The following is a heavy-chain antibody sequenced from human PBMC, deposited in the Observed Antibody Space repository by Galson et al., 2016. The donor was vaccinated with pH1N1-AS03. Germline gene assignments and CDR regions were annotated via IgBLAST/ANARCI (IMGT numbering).Heavy chain of an antibody. CDR1: GYKFTSYG. CDR3: ARDGDIVIVPSAIDYYGMDV. J-gene: IGHJ6*02. V-gene: IGHV1-18*01. D-gene: IGHD2-2*01. CDR2: ISGYNINA. Sequence: SVKASCKASGYKFTSYGVSWVRQAPGQGLEWMGWISGYNINAKYAEKFQGRVTLTTDKSTSAAYMELRSLTSDDTAVYFCARDGDIVIVPSAIDYYGMDVWGQGTTVTVSS.